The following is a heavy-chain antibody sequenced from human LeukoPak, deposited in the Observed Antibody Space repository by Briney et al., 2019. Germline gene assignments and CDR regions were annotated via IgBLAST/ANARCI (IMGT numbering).Heavy chain of an antibody. V-gene: IGHV1-18*01. J-gene: IGHJ6*03. CDR1: GYTFTSYG. Sequence: ASVKVSCKASGYTFTSYGISWVRQAPGQGLEWMGWISAYNGNTNYAQKLQGRVTMTTDTSTTTAYMELRSLRSDDTAVYYCARDSGAYYGPYYMDVWGKGTTVTISS. CDR2: ISAYNGNT. D-gene: IGHD3-10*01. CDR3: ARDSGAYYGPYYMDV.